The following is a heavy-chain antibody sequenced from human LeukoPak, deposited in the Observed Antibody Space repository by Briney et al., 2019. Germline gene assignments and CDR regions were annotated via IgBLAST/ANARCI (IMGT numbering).Heavy chain of an antibody. Sequence: KPSETLSLNCTVSGGSISSSSYYWGWIRQPPGKGLEWIGSIYYSGSTYYNPSLKSRVTISVDTSKNQFSLKLSSVTAADTAVYYCARHAEHYDYWGQGTLVTVSS. CDR1: GGSISSSSYY. J-gene: IGHJ4*02. V-gene: IGHV4-39*01. CDR2: IYYSGST. D-gene: IGHD1-26*01. CDR3: ARHAEHYDY.